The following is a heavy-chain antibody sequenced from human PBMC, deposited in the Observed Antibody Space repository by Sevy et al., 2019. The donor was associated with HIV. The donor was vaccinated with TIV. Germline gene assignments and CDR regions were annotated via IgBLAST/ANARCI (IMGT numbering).Heavy chain of an antibody. Sequence: GGSLRLSCAASGFTFSTYWMHWVRQAPGKGLVWVSHINSDGSSVSYADSVKGRFTISRDNAKNTMYLQMNRLRAEDTAVYYCECGGRPTYYYDSSGKGLDYWGQGTLVTVSS. CDR2: INSDGSSV. CDR3: ECGGRPTYYYDSSGKGLDY. CDR1: GFTFSTYW. J-gene: IGHJ4*02. V-gene: IGHV3-74*01. D-gene: IGHD3-22*01.